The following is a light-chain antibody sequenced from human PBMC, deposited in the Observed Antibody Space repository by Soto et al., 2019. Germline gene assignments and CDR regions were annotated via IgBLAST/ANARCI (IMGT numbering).Light chain of an antibody. V-gene: IGLV2-14*01. CDR2: EVS. J-gene: IGLJ3*02. Sequence: QSALTQPASVSGSPGQSITISCTGTSSDVGGYNYVSWYQQHPGKAPKVMIYEVSNRPSGVSNRFSGSKSGNTASLTISGLQAEDEADYYCCSYTSSTTLVFGGGTKL. CDR3: CSYTSSTTLV. CDR1: SSDVGGYNY.